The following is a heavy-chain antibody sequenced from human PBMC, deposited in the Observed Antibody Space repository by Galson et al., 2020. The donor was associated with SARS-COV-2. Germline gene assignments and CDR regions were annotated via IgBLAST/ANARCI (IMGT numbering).Heavy chain of an antibody. Sequence: SVTVTCAASGFTLSSYRMHSVRPAPCKGLEWVAGISYDGSNKYYADSVKGRFTISRDNSKNTLYLQMNSLRAEDTAVYYCAKELLSLINPPDYWGQGTLVTVSS. CDR2: ISYDGSNK. D-gene: IGHD3-10*01. CDR3: AKELLSLINPPDY. V-gene: IGHV3-30*18. CDR1: GFTLSSYR. J-gene: IGHJ4*02.